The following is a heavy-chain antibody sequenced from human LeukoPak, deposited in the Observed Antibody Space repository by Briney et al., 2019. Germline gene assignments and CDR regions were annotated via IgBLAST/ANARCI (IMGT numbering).Heavy chain of an antibody. CDR2: INHSGST. CDR1: GGSFSGYY. D-gene: IGHD3-22*01. V-gene: IGHV4-34*01. J-gene: IGHJ3*02. Sequence: KSSETLSLTCAVYGGSFSGYYWSRIRQPPGRGLEWIGEINHSGSTNYNPSLKSRVTISVDTSKNQFSLKLSSVTAADTAVYYCARVARERRYYYDSSGYENDAFDIWGQGTMVTVSS. CDR3: ARVARERRYYYDSSGYENDAFDI.